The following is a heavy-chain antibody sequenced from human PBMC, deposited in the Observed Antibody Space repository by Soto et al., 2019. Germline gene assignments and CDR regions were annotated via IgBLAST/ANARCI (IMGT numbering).Heavy chain of an antibody. CDR3: ARQERDGYNCYYYYGMDV. J-gene: IGHJ6*02. Sequence: GESLKISCKGSGYSFTSYWIGWVRQMPGKGLEWMGIIYPGDSDTRYSPSFQGQVTISADKSISTAYLQWSSLKASDTAMYYCARQERDGYNCYYYYGMDVWGQGTTVTVSS. V-gene: IGHV5-51*01. CDR2: IYPGDSDT. D-gene: IGHD5-12*01. CDR1: GYSFTSYW.